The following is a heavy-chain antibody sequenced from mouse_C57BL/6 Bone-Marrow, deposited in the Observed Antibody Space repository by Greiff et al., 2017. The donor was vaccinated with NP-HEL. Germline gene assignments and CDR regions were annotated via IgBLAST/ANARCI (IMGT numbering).Heavy chain of an antibody. V-gene: IGHV5-4*01. Sequence: EVQLVESGGGLVKPGGSLKLSCAASGFTFSSYAMSWVRQTPEKRLEWVATISDGGSYTYYPDNVKGRFTISRDNAKNNLYRQMSHLKSEDTAMYYCARYYYGSSPHFDYWGQGTTLTVSS. CDR2: ISDGGSYT. J-gene: IGHJ2*01. CDR1: GFTFSSYA. CDR3: ARYYYGSSPHFDY. D-gene: IGHD1-1*01.